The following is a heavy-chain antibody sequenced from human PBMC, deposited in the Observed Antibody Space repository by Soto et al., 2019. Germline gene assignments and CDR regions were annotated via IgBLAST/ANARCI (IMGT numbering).Heavy chain of an antibody. Sequence: PSETLSLTCTVSGGSISSYYWSWIRQPPGKGLEWIGYIYYSGSTNYNPSLKSRVTISVDTSKNQFSLKLSSVTAADTAVYYCATTTLYDFWSRGYYYMDVWGKGTTVTVSS. CDR3: ATTTLYDFWSRGYYYMDV. CDR2: IYYSGST. D-gene: IGHD3-3*01. V-gene: IGHV4-59*08. CDR1: GGSISSYY. J-gene: IGHJ6*03.